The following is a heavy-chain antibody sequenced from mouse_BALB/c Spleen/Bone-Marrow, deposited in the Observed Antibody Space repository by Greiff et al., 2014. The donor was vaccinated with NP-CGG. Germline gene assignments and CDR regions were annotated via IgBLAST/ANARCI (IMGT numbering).Heavy chain of an antibody. Sequence: VQGVESGAELARPGASVKMPCKASGYSFTSYTMHWVKQRPGQGLEWIGYINPSSGYTNYNQKFKDKATLTADKSSSTAYMQLSSLTSEDSAVYYCARGWDYEGYFDYWGQGTTLTVSS. CDR1: GYSFTSYT. D-gene: IGHD2-4*01. J-gene: IGHJ2*01. CDR3: ARGWDYEGYFDY. CDR2: INPSSGYT. V-gene: IGHV1-4*01.